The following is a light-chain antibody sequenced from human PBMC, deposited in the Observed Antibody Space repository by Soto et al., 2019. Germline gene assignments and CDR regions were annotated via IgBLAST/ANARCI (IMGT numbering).Light chain of an antibody. CDR3: QQRSNWPPIT. Sequence: EIVLKQSPATLSLSQLEIASLSFRARQSVSIYLAWYQQRPGQAPRLLIYDASNRATGIPARFSGSGSGTDFTLTTSSLEPEDFAVYYCQQRSNWPPITFGQGTRLEIK. J-gene: IGKJ5*01. V-gene: IGKV3-11*01. CDR2: DAS. CDR1: QSVSIY.